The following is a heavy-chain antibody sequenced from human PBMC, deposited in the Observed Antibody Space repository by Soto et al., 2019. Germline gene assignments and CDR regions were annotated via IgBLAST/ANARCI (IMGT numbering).Heavy chain of an antibody. CDR1: GGTLTRFINYP. V-gene: IGHV1-69*06. J-gene: IGHJ1*01. CDR2: IVPNIGTV. CDR3: SRRETGRFLLYYDS. D-gene: IGHD3-22*01. Sequence: QVQLVQSGAEVKKPGSSVKVSCKASGGTLTRFINYPIDWVRQAPRQGLEWMGGIVPNIGTVNYAHKFQGRVTITADKSTVTTFTELNSLRCEHTSPYFCSRRETGRFLLYYDSWGEWTLGTVAA.